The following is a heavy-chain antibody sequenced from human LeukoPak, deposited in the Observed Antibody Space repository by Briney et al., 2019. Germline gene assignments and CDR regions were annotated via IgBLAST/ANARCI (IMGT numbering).Heavy chain of an antibody. CDR3: AKFEGATIPGWINDY. V-gene: IGHV3-23*05. D-gene: IGHD1/OR15-1a*01. CDR2: IDKTTYPT. CDR1: EFIFSDYA. Sequence: GGSLRLSCAASEFIFSDYAMGWVRQAPGKGLEWVSTIDKTTYPTFYADSVKGRFTISRDNSKNTLYLQMNSLRTEDTAVYFCAKFEGATIPGWINDYWGQGILVTVSS. J-gene: IGHJ4*02.